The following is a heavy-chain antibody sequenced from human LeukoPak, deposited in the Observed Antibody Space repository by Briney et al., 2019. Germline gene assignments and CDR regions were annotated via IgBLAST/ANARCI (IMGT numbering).Heavy chain of an antibody. CDR2: IIPILGIA. J-gene: IGHJ3*02. Sequence: ASVKVSCKVSGGTFSNYAISWVRQAPGQGLEWMGRIIPILGIANYAQKFQGRVTITADKSTSTAYMELSSLRSEDTAVYYCARASSFDIVVVPAATRCAFDIWGQGTMVTVSS. CDR3: ARASSFDIVVVPAATRCAFDI. CDR1: GGTFSNYA. V-gene: IGHV1-69*04. D-gene: IGHD2-2*01.